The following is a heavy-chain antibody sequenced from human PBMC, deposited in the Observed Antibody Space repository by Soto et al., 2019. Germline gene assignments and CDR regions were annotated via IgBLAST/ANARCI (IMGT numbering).Heavy chain of an antibody. CDR3: AKDSTTCSGGSCSLLDY. J-gene: IGHJ4*02. CDR1: GFTFSSYG. V-gene: IGHV3-30*18. Sequence: QVQLVESGGGVVQPGRSLRLSCAASGFTFSSYGMHWVRQAPGKGLEWVAVISYDGSNKYYADSVKGRFTISRDNSKNTLYLQMNSLRAEDTAVYYCAKDSTTCSGGSCSLLDYWGQGTLVTVSS. CDR2: ISYDGSNK. D-gene: IGHD2-15*01.